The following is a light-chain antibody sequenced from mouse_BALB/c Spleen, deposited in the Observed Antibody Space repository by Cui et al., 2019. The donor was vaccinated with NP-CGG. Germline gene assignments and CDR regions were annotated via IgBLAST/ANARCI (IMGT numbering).Light chain of an antibody. Sequence: QPVVTRDSALISSPGETITLTCRSSTGAVTTSNYANWVQEKPDHLFTGLIGGTNNRAPGVPARFSGSLIGDKAALTITGAQTEDEAIYFCALWYSNHWVFGGGTKLTVL. V-gene: IGLV1*01. CDR2: GTN. J-gene: IGLJ1*01. CDR1: TGAVTTSNY. CDR3: ALWYSNHWV.